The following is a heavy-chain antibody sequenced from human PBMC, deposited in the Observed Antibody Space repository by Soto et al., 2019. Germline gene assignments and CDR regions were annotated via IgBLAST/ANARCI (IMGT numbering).Heavy chain of an antibody. D-gene: IGHD6-6*01. Sequence: QVQLQESGPGLVKPSQTLSLTCTVSGGSISSGGYYWTWIRQHPGKGLEWIGYNYYSGITYYNPSLKSRVTISLDTSKNPFSLKLSSVTAAATAVYYCARGSSIAGLYYGMDVWGQGTTVTVSS. CDR3: ARGSSIAGLYYGMDV. V-gene: IGHV4-31*03. J-gene: IGHJ6*02. CDR1: GGSISSGGYY. CDR2: NYYSGIT.